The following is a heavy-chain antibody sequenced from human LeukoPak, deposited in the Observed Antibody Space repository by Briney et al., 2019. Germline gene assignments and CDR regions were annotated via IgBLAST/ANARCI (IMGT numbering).Heavy chain of an antibody. V-gene: IGHV6-1*01. Sequence: SQTLSLTCAISGDSVSTNSATWNWIRQSPSRGLEWLGRTYYRSKWYNDYAESVKSRVTINPDTSKNQFSLQLNSVTPEDTAVYYCARGSRSAGSGSYYDFDYWGQGTLVTVSP. CDR3: ARGSRSAGSGSYYDFDY. CDR1: GDSVSTNSAT. CDR2: TYYRSKWYN. D-gene: IGHD3-10*01. J-gene: IGHJ4*02.